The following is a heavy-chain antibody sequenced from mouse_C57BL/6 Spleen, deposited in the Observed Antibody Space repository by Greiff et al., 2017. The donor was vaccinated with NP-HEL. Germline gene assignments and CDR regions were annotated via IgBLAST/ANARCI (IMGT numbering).Heavy chain of an antibody. CDR2: IDPEDGET. V-gene: IGHV14-2*01. CDR1: GFNIKVYY. J-gene: IGHJ2*01. Sequence: DVQLQQSGAELVKPGASVKLSCTASGFNIKVYYMHWVKQRTEQGLEWIGRIDPEDGETKYAPKFQGKATITADTSSNTAYLQLSSLTSEDTAVYYCARDSSGYSYYFDYWGQGTTLTVSS. D-gene: IGHD3-2*02. CDR3: ARDSSGYSYYFDY.